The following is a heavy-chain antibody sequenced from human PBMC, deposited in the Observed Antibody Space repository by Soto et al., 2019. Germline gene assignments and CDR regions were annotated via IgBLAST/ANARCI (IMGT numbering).Heavy chain of an antibody. D-gene: IGHD3-10*01. J-gene: IGHJ6*02. CDR2: IYYSGTT. CDR1: GGSISSGGYY. CDR3: ARAPGVRYGMDV. V-gene: IGHV4-31*03. Sequence: QVQLQESGPGLVKPSQTLSLTCTVSGGSISSGGYYWSWIRQHPGKGLEWIGYIYYSGTTNYNPSLKSRVTISVDTSKNQFSLNLNSVIAADTAVYYCARAPGVRYGMDVWGQGTTVTVSS.